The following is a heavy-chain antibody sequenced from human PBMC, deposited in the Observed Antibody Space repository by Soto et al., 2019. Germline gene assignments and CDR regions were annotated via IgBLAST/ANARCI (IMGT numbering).Heavy chain of an antibody. CDR3: AKDILSRYDTALDY. CDR1: GFTFDDYT. J-gene: IGHJ4*02. Sequence: GGSLRLSCAASGFTFDDYTMHWVRQAPGKGLEWVSLISWDGGSTYYADSVKGRFTISRDNSKNSLYLQMNSLRTEDTALYYRAKDILSRYDTALDYWGQGTLVTVSS. CDR2: ISWDGGST. V-gene: IGHV3-43*01. D-gene: IGHD3-22*01.